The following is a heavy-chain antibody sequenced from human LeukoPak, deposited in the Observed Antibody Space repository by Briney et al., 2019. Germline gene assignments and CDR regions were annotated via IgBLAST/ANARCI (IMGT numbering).Heavy chain of an antibody. J-gene: IGHJ6*02. CDR2: IYSGGST. Sequence: GGSLRLSCAASGFTVSSNYMSGVRQAPGKGLEWVSVIYSGGSTYYADSVKGRFTISRDNSKNTLYLQMNSLRAEDTAVYYCASLHYYGSGSYPYYYGMDVWGQGTTVTVSS. V-gene: IGHV3-66*02. CDR1: GFTVSSNY. D-gene: IGHD3-10*01. CDR3: ASLHYYGSGSYPYYYGMDV.